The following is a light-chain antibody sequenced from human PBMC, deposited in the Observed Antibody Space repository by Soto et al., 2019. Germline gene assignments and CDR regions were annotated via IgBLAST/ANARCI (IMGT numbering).Light chain of an antibody. V-gene: IGKV3-11*01. Sequence: EIGLTQSPATLSWSPGEIATLSCRASQSVSSYLAWYQQKPGQAPRLLIYDASNRATGIPARFSGSGSGTDFTLTISSLEPEDFAVYYCQQRSNWPITFGQGTRLEIK. J-gene: IGKJ5*01. CDR2: DAS. CDR1: QSVSSY. CDR3: QQRSNWPIT.